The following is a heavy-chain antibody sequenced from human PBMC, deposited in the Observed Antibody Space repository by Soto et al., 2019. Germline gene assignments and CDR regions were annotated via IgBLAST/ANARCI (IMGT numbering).Heavy chain of an antibody. CDR1: GDSISSSNW. D-gene: IGHD3-3*02. Sequence: SETLSLTCAVSGDSISSSNWWTWLRQPPGKGLEWIGSIYYSGSTYYNPSLKSRVTISVDTSKNQFSLKLSSVTAADTAVYYCASPKIAFYNWFDPWGQGTLVTVSS. CDR2: IYYSGST. J-gene: IGHJ5*02. CDR3: ASPKIAFYNWFDP. V-gene: IGHV4-39*01.